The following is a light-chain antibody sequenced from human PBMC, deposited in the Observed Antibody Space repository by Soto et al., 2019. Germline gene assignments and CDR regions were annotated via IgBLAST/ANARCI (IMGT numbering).Light chain of an antibody. J-gene: IGLJ1*01. Sequence: QSALTQPPSVSGSPGQSVIISCTGTSSDVGGYNYVSWYQQHPTKAPKLIIYDVNKRPSGVPFRFSGSKSGNTASLTISGLRAEDEADYYCGSYAGRNTYVFGTGTKLTVL. CDR3: GSYAGRNTYV. CDR2: DVN. V-gene: IGLV2-11*01. CDR1: SSDVGGYNY.